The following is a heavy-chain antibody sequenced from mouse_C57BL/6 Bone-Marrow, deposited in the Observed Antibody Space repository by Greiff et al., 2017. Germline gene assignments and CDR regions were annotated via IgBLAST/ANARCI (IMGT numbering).Heavy chain of an antibody. Sequence: EVKLMESGGGLVKPGGSLKLSCAASGFTFSDYGMHWVRQAPEKGLEWVAYISSGSSTIYYADTVKGRFTISRDNAKNTLFLQMTSLRSEDTAMYYCARRDSNPFAYWGQGTLVTVSA. CDR2: ISSGSSTI. V-gene: IGHV5-17*01. CDR1: GFTFSDYG. CDR3: ARRDSNPFAY. J-gene: IGHJ3*01. D-gene: IGHD2-5*01.